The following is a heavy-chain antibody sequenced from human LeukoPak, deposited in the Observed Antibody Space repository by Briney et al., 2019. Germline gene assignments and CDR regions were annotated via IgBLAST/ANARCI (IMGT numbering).Heavy chain of an antibody. V-gene: IGHV1-2*02. Sequence: ASVKVSCKASGYTFTGYYMHWVRQAPGQGLEWMGWINPNSGGTNYAQKFQGRVTMTRDTSISTAYTELSRLRSDDTAVYYCARVSGIAVAGTYDYYYGMDVWGQGTTVTVSS. J-gene: IGHJ6*02. D-gene: IGHD6-19*01. CDR3: ARVSGIAVAGTYDYYYGMDV. CDR2: INPNSGGT. CDR1: GYTFTGYY.